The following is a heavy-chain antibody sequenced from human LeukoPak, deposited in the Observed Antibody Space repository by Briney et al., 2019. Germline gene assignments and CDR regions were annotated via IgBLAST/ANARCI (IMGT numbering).Heavy chain of an antibody. D-gene: IGHD5-18*01. J-gene: IGHJ5*02. V-gene: IGHV4-61*02. Sequence: SETLSLTCTVSGGSISSGSYYWSWIRQPAGKGLEWIGRIYTSGSTNYNPSLKSRITISVDTSKNQFSLKLSSVTAADTAVYYCARDMRTATSYNWFDPWGQGTLVTVSS. CDR3: ARDMRTATSYNWFDP. CDR2: IYTSGST. CDR1: GGSISSGSYY.